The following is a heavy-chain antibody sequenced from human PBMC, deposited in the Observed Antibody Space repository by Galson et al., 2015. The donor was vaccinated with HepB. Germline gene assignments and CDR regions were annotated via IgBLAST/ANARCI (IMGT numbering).Heavy chain of an antibody. J-gene: IGHJ5*02. CDR3: VKEGAWFGGDWFDP. Sequence: SLRLSCAGSGFIFRHHAMAWIRQAPGKGLEWVSGINGRGSTTYYSDVVKGRFSISRDNSKNTVFLQMDNLKVDDTATYYCVKEGAWFGGDWFDPWGQGTLVTV. V-gene: IGHV3-23*01. CDR2: INGRGSTT. CDR1: GFIFRHHA. D-gene: IGHD3-16*01.